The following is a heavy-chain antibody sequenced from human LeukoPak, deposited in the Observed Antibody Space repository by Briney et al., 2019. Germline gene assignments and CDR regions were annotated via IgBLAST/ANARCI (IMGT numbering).Heavy chain of an antibody. V-gene: IGHV1-18*01. CDR3: ARDERIVVVPAAIRGWDWFDP. CDR2: ISAYNGNT. Sequence: ASVKVSRKASGYTFTSYGISWVRQAPGQGLEWMGWISAYNGNTNYAQKLQGRVTMTTDTSTSTAYMELRSLRSDDTAVYYCARDERIVVVPAAIRGWDWFDPWGQGTLVTVSS. CDR1: GYTFTSYG. J-gene: IGHJ5*02. D-gene: IGHD2-2*01.